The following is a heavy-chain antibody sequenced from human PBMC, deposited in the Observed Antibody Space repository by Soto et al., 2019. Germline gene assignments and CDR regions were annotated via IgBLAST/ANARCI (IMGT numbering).Heavy chain of an antibody. CDR1: GYTFTSYY. V-gene: IGHV1-46*01. Sequence: ASVNVSCKASGYTFTSYYMHWVRQAPGQGLEWMGIINPSGGSTSYAQKFQGRVTMTRDTSTSTVYMELSSLRSEDTAVYYCARENQSITIFGVVTGYYYYGMDVWGQGTTVTVS. CDR3: ARENQSITIFGVVTGYYYYGMDV. CDR2: INPSGGST. J-gene: IGHJ6*02. D-gene: IGHD3-3*01.